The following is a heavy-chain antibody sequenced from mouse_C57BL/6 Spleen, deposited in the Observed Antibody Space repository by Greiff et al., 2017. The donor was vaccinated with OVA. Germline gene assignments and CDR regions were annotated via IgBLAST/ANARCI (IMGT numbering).Heavy chain of an antibody. CDR1: GFTFSSYA. CDR3: TRSYGNYGGYAMDY. J-gene: IGHJ4*01. Sequence: EVQGVESGEGLVKLGGSLKLSCAASGFTFSSYAMSWVRQTPEKRLEWVAYISSGGDYIYYADTVKGRFTISRDNARNTLYLQMSSLKSEDTAMYYCTRSYGNYGGYAMDYWGQGTSVTVSS. D-gene: IGHD2-1*01. CDR2: ISSGGDYI. V-gene: IGHV5-9-1*02.